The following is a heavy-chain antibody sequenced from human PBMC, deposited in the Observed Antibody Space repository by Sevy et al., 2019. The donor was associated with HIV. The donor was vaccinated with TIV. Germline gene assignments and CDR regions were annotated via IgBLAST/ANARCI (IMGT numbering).Heavy chain of an antibody. V-gene: IGHV4-59*01. CDR2: ISYSGST. CDR3: ARRTISGVAYDAFDI. Sequence: SETLSLTCTVSDGSISSYCWSWIRQPPGKGLEWIGHISYSGSTSYNPSLKSRVTISVDTSKNQFSLKLSSMTAADTAVYYCARRTISGVAYDAFDIWGQGTLVTVSS. D-gene: IGHD3-3*01. CDR1: DGSISSYC. J-gene: IGHJ3*02.